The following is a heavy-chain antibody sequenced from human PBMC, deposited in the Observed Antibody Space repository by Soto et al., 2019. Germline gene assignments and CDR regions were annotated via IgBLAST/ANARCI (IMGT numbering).Heavy chain of an antibody. Sequence: EVQLVESGGGLVQPGGSLRLSCAASGFTFSSYWMHWVREAPGKGLVWVSRINSDGSSTSYADSVKGRFTISRDNAKNTLYLQMNSLRAEDTAVYYCARDSPPCSGGSCHRFGFDPWGQGTLVTVSS. D-gene: IGHD2-15*01. J-gene: IGHJ5*02. CDR1: GFTFSSYW. V-gene: IGHV3-74*01. CDR3: ARDSPPCSGGSCHRFGFDP. CDR2: INSDGSST.